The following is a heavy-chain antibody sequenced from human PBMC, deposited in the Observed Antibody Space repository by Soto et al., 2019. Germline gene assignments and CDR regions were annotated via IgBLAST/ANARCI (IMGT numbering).Heavy chain of an antibody. D-gene: IGHD4-4*01. CDR2: IYYSGST. V-gene: IGHV4-31*03. CDR3: ARRLTTADAFDI. CDR1: GGSISSGGYY. J-gene: IGHJ3*02. Sequence: ASETLSLTCTVSGGSISSGGYYWSWIRQHPGKGLEWIGYIYYSGSTYYNPSLKSRVTMSVDTSKNQFSLKLSSVTAADTAVYYCARRLTTADAFDIWGQGTMVTVSS.